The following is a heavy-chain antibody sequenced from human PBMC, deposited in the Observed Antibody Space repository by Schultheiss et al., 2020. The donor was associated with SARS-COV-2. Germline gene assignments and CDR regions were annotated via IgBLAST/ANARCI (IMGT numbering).Heavy chain of an antibody. CDR2: IHYDGSNK. D-gene: IGHD2-2*01. J-gene: IGHJ4*02. V-gene: IGHV3-30*02. Sequence: GGSLRLSCAASGFTFSSYGMHWVRQAPGKGLEWVAFIHYDGSNKYYADSVKGRFTISRDNSKNTLYLQMNSLRAEDTAVYYCARMVVPAASSPVDYWGQGTLVTVSS. CDR1: GFTFSSYG. CDR3: ARMVVPAASSPVDY.